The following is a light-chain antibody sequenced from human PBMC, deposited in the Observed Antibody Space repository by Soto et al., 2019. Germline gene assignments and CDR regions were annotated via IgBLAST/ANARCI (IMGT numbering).Light chain of an antibody. J-gene: IGLJ2*01. CDR1: SSDVGAHKF. Sequence: QSALTQPASVSGSPGQSITISCTGTSSDVGAHKFVSWYQQHPGKAPKLICYEVSNRPQGLSDRFSGSKSGTTASLTISGLQAEDEADYFCSSYTTTKTLLFGGGTKVTVL. V-gene: IGLV2-14*01. CDR3: SSYTTTKTLL. CDR2: EVS.